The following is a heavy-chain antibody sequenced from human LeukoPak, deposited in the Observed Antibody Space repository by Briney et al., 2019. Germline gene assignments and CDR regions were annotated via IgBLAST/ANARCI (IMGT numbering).Heavy chain of an antibody. CDR3: ASQKWLHQGDY. CDR1: GFNFTSYS. CDR2: ISSRGTNA. Sequence: GGSLRLSCSASGFNFTSYSMTWVRQAPGEGLEWTSYISSRGTNAFYADSVKGRFTVSRDNAKNSLFLQMNSLRADDTAVYYCASQKWLHQGDYWGQGTLVAVSS. J-gene: IGHJ4*02. V-gene: IGHV3-48*01. D-gene: IGHD5-24*01.